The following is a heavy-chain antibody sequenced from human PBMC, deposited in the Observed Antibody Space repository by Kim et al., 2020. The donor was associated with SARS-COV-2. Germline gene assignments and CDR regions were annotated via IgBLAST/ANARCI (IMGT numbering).Heavy chain of an antibody. D-gene: IGHD3-10*01. J-gene: IGHJ4*02. V-gene: IGHV3-21*01. CDR2: ISSSSSYI. Sequence: GGSLRLSCAASGFTFSSYSMNWVRQAPGKGLEWVSSISSSSSYIYYADSVKGRFTISRDNAKNSPYLQMNSLRAEDTAVYYCARDKDPYYYGSELDYWGQGTLVTVSS. CDR3: ARDKDPYYYGSELDY. CDR1: GFTFSSYS.